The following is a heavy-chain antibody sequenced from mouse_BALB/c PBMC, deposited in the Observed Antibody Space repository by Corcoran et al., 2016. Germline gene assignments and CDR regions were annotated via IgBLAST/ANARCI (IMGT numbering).Heavy chain of an antibody. CDR2: IDPANGNT. V-gene: IGHV14-3*02. CDR1: GFNIKDTY. CDR3: APAYADF. J-gene: IGHJ3*01. D-gene: IGHD1-1*01. Sequence: EVQLQQSGAELVKPGASVKLSCTASGFNIKDTYMHWVKQRPEQGLEWLGRIDPANGNTKYDPKFQGKATITADTSSNTAYLQLSSLTSEDTAVYYWAPAYADFWGQGTLVTVSA.